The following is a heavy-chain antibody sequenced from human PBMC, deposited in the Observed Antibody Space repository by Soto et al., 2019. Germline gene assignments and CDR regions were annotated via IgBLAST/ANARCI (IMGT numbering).Heavy chain of an antibody. CDR2: LSDNGGST. D-gene: IGHD1-1*01. CDR1: GFTFSTYA. V-gene: IGHV3-23*01. J-gene: IGHJ4*02. Sequence: EVQLLESGGGLVQPGGSLRLSCAASGFTFSTYAMNWVRQAPGKGLEWVSALSDNGGSTYYADSVRGRFTIYRDNSLNMLYLQMNALSAEDSALYYCAEALGRYFSDFDYWGQGTQVTVSS. CDR3: AEALGRYFSDFDY.